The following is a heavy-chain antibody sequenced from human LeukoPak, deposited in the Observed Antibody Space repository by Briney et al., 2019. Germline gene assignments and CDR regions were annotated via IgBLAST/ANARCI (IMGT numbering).Heavy chain of an antibody. D-gene: IGHD6-25*01. V-gene: IGHV4-59*08. CDR1: GDSMSSYY. Sequence: SETLSLTCTVSGDSMSSYYWSWIRQPPGKGLEWIGHIYYSGSTDYNPSLKSRLTISVDTSKNQFSLQLSSVTAADTAVYFCARQNSGARLNVWGQGPRSPSP. J-gene: IGHJ6*02. CDR2: IYYSGST. CDR3: ARQNSGARLNV.